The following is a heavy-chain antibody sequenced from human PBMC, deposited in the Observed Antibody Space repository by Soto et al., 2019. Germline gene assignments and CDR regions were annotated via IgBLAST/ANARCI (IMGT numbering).Heavy chain of an antibody. V-gene: IGHV1-46*01. CDR3: ATTIIYGDPGDY. CDR2: IDPSGART. D-gene: IGHD4-17*01. CDR1: GYTFISYY. Sequence: QVQVQQSGAEVKEPGASVRISCQASGYTFISYYMHWVRQAPGQGLEWMGIIDPSGARTTYAQRFRGRVTMTWDTSRSTVYMDMTSLRPDDTAVYFCATTIIYGDPGDYWGQGTVVSVSS. J-gene: IGHJ4*02.